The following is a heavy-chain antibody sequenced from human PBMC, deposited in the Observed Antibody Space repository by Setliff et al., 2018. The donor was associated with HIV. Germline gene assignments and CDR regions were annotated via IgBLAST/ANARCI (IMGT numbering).Heavy chain of an antibody. D-gene: IGHD3-22*01. J-gene: IGHJ4*02. CDR1: GYSISSGYY. Sequence: SETLSLTCAVSGYSISSGYYWGWIRQPPGKGLEWIGSIYHSGSTYYNPSLKSRVTISVDTSKNQFSLKLSSVTAADTAVYFCARFNALLGSSTYYDYWGPGLLVTVSS. V-gene: IGHV4-38-2*01. CDR2: IYHSGST. CDR3: ARFNALLGSSTYYDY.